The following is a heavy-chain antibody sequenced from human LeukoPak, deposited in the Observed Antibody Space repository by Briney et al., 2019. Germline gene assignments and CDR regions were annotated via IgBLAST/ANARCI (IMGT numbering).Heavy chain of an antibody. CDR2: IVVGSGNT. CDR1: GFTFTSSA. CDR3: AAGYYYDSSGYFTPLW. Sequence: VASVKVSCKASGFTFTSSAMQWVRQARGQRLEWIGWIVVGSGNTNYAQKFQERVTITRDMSTSTAYMEPSSLRSEDTAVYYCAAGYYYDSSGYFTPLWWGQGTLVTVSS. J-gene: IGHJ4*02. V-gene: IGHV1-58*02. D-gene: IGHD3-22*01.